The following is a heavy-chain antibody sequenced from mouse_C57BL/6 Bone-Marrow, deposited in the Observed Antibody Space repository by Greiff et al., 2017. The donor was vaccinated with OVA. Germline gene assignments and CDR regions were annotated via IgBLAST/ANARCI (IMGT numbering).Heavy chain of an antibody. V-gene: IGHV2-5*01. D-gene: IGHD2-4*01. J-gene: IGHJ1*03. Sequence: VQLQQSGPGLVQPSQSLSITCTVSGFSLTSYGVHWVRQSPGKDLEWLGVIWRGGSTDYNAAFMSRLSITKDNSKSQVFFKMNSLQADDTAIYYCAKILYYDYDEWYFDVWGTGTTVTVSS. CDR3: AKILYYDYDEWYFDV. CDR1: GFSLTSYG. CDR2: IWRGGST.